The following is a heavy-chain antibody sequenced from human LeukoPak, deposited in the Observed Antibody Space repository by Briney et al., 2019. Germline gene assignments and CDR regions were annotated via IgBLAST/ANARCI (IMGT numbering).Heavy chain of an antibody. D-gene: IGHD6-13*01. J-gene: IGHJ4*02. V-gene: IGHV3-9*01. CDR1: GFTFDDYG. CDR2: INWNSGDI. Sequence: GRSLSLSCAASGFTFDDYGMHWVRQAPGKGLEWVSGINWNSGDIDYADSVKGRFTISRDNAKNSLYLQMNSLRAEDTAVYYCARGIAAAGTVFDYWGQGTLVTVSS. CDR3: ARGIAAAGTVFDY.